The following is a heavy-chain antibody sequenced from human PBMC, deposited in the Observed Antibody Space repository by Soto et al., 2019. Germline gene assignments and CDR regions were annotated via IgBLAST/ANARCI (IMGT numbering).Heavy chain of an antibody. D-gene: IGHD3-22*01. Sequence: PSQTLPLTCTVSGGSISSGGYYLSWIRQHPGKGLEWTGYIYYTGSTYYNPSLKSRVTISVDTAKNQFSLKLSSVTAADTAVYFCARDPVPWGSSGYPDWGQGTLVTVSS. J-gene: IGHJ4*02. V-gene: IGHV4-31*03. CDR3: ARDPVPWGSSGYPD. CDR1: GGSISSGGYY. CDR2: IYYTGST.